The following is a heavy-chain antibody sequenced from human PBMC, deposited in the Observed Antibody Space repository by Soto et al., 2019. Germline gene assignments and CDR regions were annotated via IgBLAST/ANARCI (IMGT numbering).Heavy chain of an antibody. V-gene: IGHV3-15*01. CDR1: EFTFTYAW. D-gene: IGHD3-16*02. Sequence: EVQLVESGGELVKPGGSLRLSCAASEFTFTYAWMSWVRQAPGKGLEWVGRIKSKTDGGTTDYAAPVKGRFTISRDESQNTLSLQMNSLKTEVTAVYYCTSLYYGHWGQGTLVTVSS. CDR2: IKSKTDGGTT. J-gene: IGHJ4*02. CDR3: TSLYYGH.